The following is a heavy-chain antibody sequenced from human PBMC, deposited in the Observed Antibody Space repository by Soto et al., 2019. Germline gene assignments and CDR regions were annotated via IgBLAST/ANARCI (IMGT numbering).Heavy chain of an antibody. J-gene: IGHJ4*02. D-gene: IGHD6-19*01. Sequence: SETLSLTCDVSGYSISNGFYWGWVRQPPGGGLEWIGNIYYRISTYYNPSLRNRATISLDTSKNQVSPNLTSVTAADTALYYCARMGSSGWKGGAIDYWGQGALVTVSS. CDR3: ARMGSSGWKGGAIDY. V-gene: IGHV4-38-2*01. CDR2: IYYRIST. CDR1: GYSISNGFY.